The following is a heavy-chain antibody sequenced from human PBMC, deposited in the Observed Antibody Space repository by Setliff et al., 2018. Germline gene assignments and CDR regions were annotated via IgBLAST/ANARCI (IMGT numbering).Heavy chain of an antibody. Sequence: GASVTVSCKASGYTFTSHYMHWVRQAPGLGLEWMGTINPSSGRTSYAQKLQGRDTMTRDTSTSTVYMDMSSLRSEDTAVYYCARDVFPYHYEGAFDIWGQGTMVTV. CDR3: ARDVFPYHYEGAFDI. CDR2: INPSSGRT. J-gene: IGHJ3*02. V-gene: IGHV1-46*01. D-gene: IGHD3-22*01. CDR1: GYTFTSHY.